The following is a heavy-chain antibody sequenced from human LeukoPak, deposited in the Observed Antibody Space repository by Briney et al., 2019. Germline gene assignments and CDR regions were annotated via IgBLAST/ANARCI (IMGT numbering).Heavy chain of an antibody. CDR3: ARGWELLDRLDY. CDR1: GGSISSYY. J-gene: IGHJ4*02. Sequence: PSETLSLTCTVSGGSISSYYWSWIRQPPGKGLEWIGYIYYSGSTNYNPSLKSRVTISVDTSKNQFSLKLSSVTAADTAVYYCARGWELLDRLDYWGQGTLVTVSS. V-gene: IGHV4-59*01. CDR2: IYYSGST. D-gene: IGHD1-26*01.